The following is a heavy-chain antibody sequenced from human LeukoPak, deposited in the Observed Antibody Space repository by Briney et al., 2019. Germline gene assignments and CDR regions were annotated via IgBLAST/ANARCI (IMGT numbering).Heavy chain of an antibody. D-gene: IGHD6-6*01. CDR2: IYTSGST. J-gene: IGHJ4*02. Sequence: SETLSLTCTVSGGSISSSSYYWSWIRQPAGKGLEWIGRIYTSGSTNYNPSLKSRVTMSVDTSKNQFSLKLSSVTAADTAVYYCAGSIADNDFDYWGQGTLVTVSS. CDR3: AGSIADNDFDY. CDR1: GGSISSSSYY. V-gene: IGHV4-61*02.